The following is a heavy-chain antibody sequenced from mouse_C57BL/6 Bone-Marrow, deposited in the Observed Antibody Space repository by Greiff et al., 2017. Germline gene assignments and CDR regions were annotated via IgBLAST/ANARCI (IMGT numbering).Heavy chain of an antibody. V-gene: IGHV1-64*01. CDR3: ARPLITSVVAHYAMDY. D-gene: IGHD1-1*01. CDR2: IHPTSGST. J-gene: IGHJ4*01. CDR1: GYTFTSYW. Sequence: VQLQQPGAELVKPGASVKLSCKASGYTFTSYWMHWVKQRPGQGLEWIGMIHPTSGSTNYNEKFKSKATLTVDKSSSTAYMQLSSLTAEDSAVYYCARPLITSVVAHYAMDYWGQGTSVTVSS.